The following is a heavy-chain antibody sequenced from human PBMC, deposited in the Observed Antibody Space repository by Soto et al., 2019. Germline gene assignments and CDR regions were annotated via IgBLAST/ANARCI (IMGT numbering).Heavy chain of an antibody. CDR1: GFTFSSYT. CDR2: ISGKSDYI. D-gene: IGHD3-16*01. J-gene: IGHJ4*02. Sequence: PXESLGLSCEASGFTFSSYTMTWVRQAPGKGLEWVASISGKSDYIYYADSLKGRFTISRDNAKNSLYLQMSSLRVEDTAVYYCARDGCLTCIMLLGELIPRPNWQDRWGQRALVTVSS. V-gene: IGHV3-21*01. CDR3: ARDGCLTCIMLLGELIPRPNWQDR.